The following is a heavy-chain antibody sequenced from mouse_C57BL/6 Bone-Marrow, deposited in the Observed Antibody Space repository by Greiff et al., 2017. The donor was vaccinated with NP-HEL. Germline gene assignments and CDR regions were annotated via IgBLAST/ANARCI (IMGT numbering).Heavy chain of an antibody. J-gene: IGHJ2*01. Sequence: QVQLKQSGAELVRPGTSVKVSCKASGYAFTNYLIEWVKQRPGQGLEWIGVINPGSGGTNYNEKFKGKATLTADKSSSTAYMQLSSLTSEDSAVYFCARSGSSYRYFDYWGQGTTLTVSS. CDR1: GYAFTNYL. CDR3: ARSGSSYRYFDY. D-gene: IGHD1-1*01. V-gene: IGHV1-54*01. CDR2: INPGSGGT.